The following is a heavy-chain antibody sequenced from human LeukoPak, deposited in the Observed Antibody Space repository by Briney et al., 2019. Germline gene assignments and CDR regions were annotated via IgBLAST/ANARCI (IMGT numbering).Heavy chain of an antibody. CDR1: GGSFSGYY. J-gene: IGHJ5*02. Sequence: SETLSLTCAVYGGSFSGYYWSWIRQPPGKGLEWIGEINHSGSTNYNPSLKSRVTISVDTSKNQFSLKLSSVTAADTAVYYCARGVRGVPNWFGPWGQGTLVTVSS. CDR3: ARGVRGVPNWFGP. V-gene: IGHV4-34*01. CDR2: INHSGST. D-gene: IGHD3-10*01.